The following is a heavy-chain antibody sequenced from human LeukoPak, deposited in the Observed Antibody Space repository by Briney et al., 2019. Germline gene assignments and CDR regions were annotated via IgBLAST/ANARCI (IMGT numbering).Heavy chain of an antibody. J-gene: IGHJ4*02. Sequence: SETLSLTCTVSGGSISSYYWSWIRQPPGKGLEWIGFIYYSGSTNYNPSLKSRVTISVDTSKNQFSLKPSSVTAADTAVYYCARYLCSGGSCYSGFDYWGQGTLVTVSS. CDR1: GGSISSYY. V-gene: IGHV4-59*08. D-gene: IGHD2-15*01. CDR2: IYYSGST. CDR3: ARYLCSGGSCYSGFDY.